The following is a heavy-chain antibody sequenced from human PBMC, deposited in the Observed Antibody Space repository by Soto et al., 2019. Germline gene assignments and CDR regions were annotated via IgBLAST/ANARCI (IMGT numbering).Heavy chain of an antibody. D-gene: IGHD6-19*01. J-gene: IGHJ5*02. CDR3: ARRYTSGWYDWIDP. CDR1: GGSISSSSYD. V-gene: IGHV4-39*01. Sequence: QLQLQESGPGLVKPSETLSLTCAVSGGSISSSSYDWGWIRQPPGQGLEWIGSIYYSGSTFYNASLKIRVTISVDTSKNQFSLKLTSVTAADTAVYYCARRYTSGWYDWIDPWGQGTLVAVSS. CDR2: IYYSGST.